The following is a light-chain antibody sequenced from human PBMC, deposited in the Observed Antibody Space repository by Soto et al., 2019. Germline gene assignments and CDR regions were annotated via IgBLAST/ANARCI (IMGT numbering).Light chain of an antibody. CDR3: PRADSFPLT. J-gene: IGKJ4*01. CDR2: AAS. CDR1: QGISSW. V-gene: IGKV1D-12*01. Sequence: DLQMTQSPASVSASLGDRVTITCRASQGISSWLAWYQQKPGKAPKLMIYAASSLQSGVPSRFGGSGSGTDFTLSISSLQPEDFATYYCPRADSFPLTFGGGTKVEI.